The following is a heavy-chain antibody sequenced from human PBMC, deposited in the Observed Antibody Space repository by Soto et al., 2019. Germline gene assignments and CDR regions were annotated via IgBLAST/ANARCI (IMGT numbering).Heavy chain of an antibody. D-gene: IGHD4-17*01. CDR2: ISAYNGNT. CDR3: ATTPDDYGDYAIDY. V-gene: IGHV1-18*01. CDR1: GYTFTSYG. Sequence: GASVKVSCKASGYTFTSYGISWVRQAPGQGLEWMGWISAYNGNTNYAQKLQGRVTMTTDTSTSTAYMELRSLRSYDTAVYYCATTPDDYGDYAIDYWGQGTLVTVSS. J-gene: IGHJ4*02.